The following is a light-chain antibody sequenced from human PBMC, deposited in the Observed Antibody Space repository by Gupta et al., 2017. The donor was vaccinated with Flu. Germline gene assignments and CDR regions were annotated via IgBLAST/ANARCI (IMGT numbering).Light chain of an antibody. CDR3: QQAYTFPYV. CDR2: GAS. Sequence: IQMTHAPSALSASVVDRVTITFRASQNIDTDLCWSQQKPGGPPRLLISGASTWRSRVPSRFSGSGSGTAFTLTITSLQPEDLGTYYCQQAYTFPYVFGQGTKLEIK. CDR1: QNIDTD. V-gene: IGKV1-39*01. J-gene: IGKJ2*01.